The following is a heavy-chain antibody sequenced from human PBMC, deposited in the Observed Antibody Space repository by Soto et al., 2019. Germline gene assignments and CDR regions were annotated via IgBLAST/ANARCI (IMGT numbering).Heavy chain of an antibody. CDR2: IIPIFGTA. J-gene: IGHJ6*02. CDR3: ARDIPATTAMATYYYYGMDV. V-gene: IGHV1-69*12. CDR1: GGTFSSYA. D-gene: IGHD5-18*01. Sequence: QVQLVQSGAEVKKPGSSVKVSCKASGGTFSSYAISWVRQAPGQGLEWMGGIIPIFGTANYARKFQGRVTITADESTSTAYMELSSLRSEDTAVYYCARDIPATTAMATYYYYGMDVWGQGTTVTVSS.